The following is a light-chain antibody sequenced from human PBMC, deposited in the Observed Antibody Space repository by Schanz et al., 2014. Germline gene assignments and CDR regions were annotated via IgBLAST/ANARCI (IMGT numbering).Light chain of an antibody. CDR1: SSDVGGYNY. J-gene: IGLJ2*01. Sequence: QSALTQPPSASGSPGQSVTISCTGTSSDVGGYNYVSWYPQHPGKAPKLMIYDVSDRPSGVSNRFSGAKSGNTASLTISGLQTEDEADYYCSSYTSSSTLIFGGGTKLTVL. CDR3: SSYTSSSTLI. V-gene: IGLV2-14*01. CDR2: DVS.